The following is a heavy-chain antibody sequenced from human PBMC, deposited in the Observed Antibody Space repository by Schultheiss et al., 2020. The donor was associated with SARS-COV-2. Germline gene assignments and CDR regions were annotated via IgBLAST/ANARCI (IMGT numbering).Heavy chain of an antibody. CDR2: ISGSGGST. D-gene: IGHD2-2*01. CDR3: AKDIVVVPAATGKGAFDI. J-gene: IGHJ3*02. CDR1: GFTFSSYA. Sequence: GGSLRLSCAASGFTFSSYAMSWVRQAPGKGLEWVSAISGSGGSTCYADSVKGRFTISRDNSKNTLYLQMNSLRAEDTAVYYCAKDIVVVPAATGKGAFDIWGQGTMVTVSS. V-gene: IGHV3-23*01.